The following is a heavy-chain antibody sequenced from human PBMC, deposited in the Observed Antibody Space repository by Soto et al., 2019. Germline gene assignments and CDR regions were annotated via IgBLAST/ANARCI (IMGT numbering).Heavy chain of an antibody. CDR1: GFTFSSYG. J-gene: IGHJ2*01. CDR3: AKDTQRVGWYFDL. CDR2: MSGSGGTT. D-gene: IGHD1-26*01. Sequence: EVQLLESGGGLIQPGGSLRLSCGASGFTFSSYGMTWVRQAPGKGLEWVSAMSGSGGTTYYADSVKGRFTISRDNSKNTLDLQMNSLRADDTAVYYCAKDTQRVGWYFDLWGRGTLVTVSS. V-gene: IGHV3-23*01.